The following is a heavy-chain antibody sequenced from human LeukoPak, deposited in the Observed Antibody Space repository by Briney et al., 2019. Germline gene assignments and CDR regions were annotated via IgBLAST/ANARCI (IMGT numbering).Heavy chain of an antibody. D-gene: IGHD3-3*01. CDR3: ARDPDYDFWSGHAYDY. V-gene: IGHV1-18*01. CDR2: ISAYNGNT. CDR1: GYTFTSYG. Sequence: ASVKVSCKASGYTFTSYGISWVRQAPGQGLEWMGWISAYNGNTNYAQKLQGRVTMTTDTSTSTAYMELRSLRSDDTAVYYCARDPDYDFWSGHAYDYWGQGTLVTVSS. J-gene: IGHJ4*02.